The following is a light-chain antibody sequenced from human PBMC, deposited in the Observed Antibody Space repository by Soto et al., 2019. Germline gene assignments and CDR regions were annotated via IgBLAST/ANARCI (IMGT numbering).Light chain of an antibody. Sequence: DIVMTQSPATLSVSQGERATLSCRASQYVSSFLAWYQQKAGQAPRLLIYDASHRATGIPARFSGSGSGTDFTLTINSLEPEDFTVYYCHHYETFGQGTKVDI. V-gene: IGKV3-11*01. CDR1: QYVSSF. J-gene: IGKJ1*01. CDR2: DAS. CDR3: HHYET.